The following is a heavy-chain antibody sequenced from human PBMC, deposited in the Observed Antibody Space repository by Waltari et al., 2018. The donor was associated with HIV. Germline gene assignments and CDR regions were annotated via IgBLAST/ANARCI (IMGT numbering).Heavy chain of an antibody. CDR1: GFTFSRSW. J-gene: IGHJ4*02. CDR2: IKEDGSER. V-gene: IGHV3-7*01. Sequence: EVQLVESGGGSVQPGGSLRLSCTVSGFTFSRSWMTWVRQAPGRGLEWVANIKEDGSERSYVESVNGRFIISRDNAKNSLFLQMYGLGAEDTGVYYCARLQWATQNLDFWGQGTLVTVSS. CDR3: ARLQWATQNLDF. D-gene: IGHD6-19*01.